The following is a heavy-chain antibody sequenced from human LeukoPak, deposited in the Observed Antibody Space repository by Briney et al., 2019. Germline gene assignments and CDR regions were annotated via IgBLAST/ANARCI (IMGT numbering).Heavy chain of an antibody. CDR2: ISGSGGST. J-gene: IGHJ4*02. Sequence: GGSLRLSCAASGFTFSSYGMSWVRQAPGKGLEWVSAISGSGGSTYYADSVKGRFTISRDNAKNSLYLQMNSLRAEDTAVYYCARSLLLWFGELRWGDYWGQGTLVTVSS. V-gene: IGHV3-23*01. D-gene: IGHD3-10*01. CDR1: GFTFSSYG. CDR3: ARSLLLWFGELRWGDY.